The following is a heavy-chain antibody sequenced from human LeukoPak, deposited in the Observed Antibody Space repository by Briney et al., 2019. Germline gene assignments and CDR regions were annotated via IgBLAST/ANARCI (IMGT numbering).Heavy chain of an antibody. D-gene: IGHD4-17*01. Sequence: SVKVSCKASGGTFSSYAISWVRQAPGQGLEWMGRIIPIFGIANYAQKFQGRVTITADKSTSTAYMELSSLRSEDTAVYYCARERCPILDYYYGMDAWGQGTTVTVSS. V-gene: IGHV1-69*04. CDR3: ARERCPILDYYYGMDA. CDR2: IIPIFGIA. J-gene: IGHJ6*02. CDR1: GGTFSSYA.